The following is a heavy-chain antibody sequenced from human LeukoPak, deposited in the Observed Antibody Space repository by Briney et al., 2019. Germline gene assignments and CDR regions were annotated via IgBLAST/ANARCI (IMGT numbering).Heavy chain of an antibody. Sequence: GASVKVSCKVSGYSFSGHYMHWVRQAPGQGLEWMGWINPTSGGTNYAQKFQGRVTMTRDTSINSAYMELSRLRSDDTAVYYCARSPVAAAGAAFDFWGQGTLVTVSS. CDR1: GYSFSGHY. CDR3: ARSPVAAAGAAFDF. D-gene: IGHD6-13*01. V-gene: IGHV1-2*02. J-gene: IGHJ4*02. CDR2: INPTSGGT.